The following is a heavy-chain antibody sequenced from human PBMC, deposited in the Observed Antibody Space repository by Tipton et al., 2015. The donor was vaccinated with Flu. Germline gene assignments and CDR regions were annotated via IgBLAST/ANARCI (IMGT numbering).Heavy chain of an antibody. CDR1: GGSFSGDY. J-gene: IGHJ3*02. Sequence: LRLSCAVYGGSFSGDYWSWLRQPPGEGLEWIGEVHDSGVTKYNPSLKSRVAISKDTSKNQFSLTLTSVTAADMAVYYCATLGGGLDAFDIWGQGTMVTVSS. CDR3: ATLGGGLDAFDI. V-gene: IGHV4-34*01. CDR2: VHDSGVT. D-gene: IGHD3-16*01.